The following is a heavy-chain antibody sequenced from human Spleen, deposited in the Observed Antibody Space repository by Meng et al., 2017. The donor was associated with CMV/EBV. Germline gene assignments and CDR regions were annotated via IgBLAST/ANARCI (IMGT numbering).Heavy chain of an antibody. Sequence: SETLSLTCTVSGYSISSGYYWGWIRQPPGKGLEWIGSIYHSGSTYYNPSLKSRVTISVDTSENQFSLKLSSVTAADTAVYYCARDPLTGISSWGQGTLVTVSS. D-gene: IGHD7-27*01. V-gene: IGHV4-38-2*02. CDR3: ARDPLTGISS. CDR1: GYSISSGYY. CDR2: IYHSGST. J-gene: IGHJ5*02.